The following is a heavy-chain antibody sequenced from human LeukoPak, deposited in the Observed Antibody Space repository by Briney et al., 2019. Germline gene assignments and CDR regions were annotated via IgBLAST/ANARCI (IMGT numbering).Heavy chain of an antibody. V-gene: IGHV4-34*01. CDR2: INHSGST. Sequence: SETLSLTCAVYGGSFSGYYWSWIRQPPGKGLEWIGEINHSGSTNYNPSLKSRVTISVDTSKNQFSLKLSSVTPADTAVYYCARWGSSSWYPFRHFDYWGQGTLVTVSS. CDR3: ARWGSSSWYPFRHFDY. CDR1: GGSFSGYY. J-gene: IGHJ4*02. D-gene: IGHD6-13*01.